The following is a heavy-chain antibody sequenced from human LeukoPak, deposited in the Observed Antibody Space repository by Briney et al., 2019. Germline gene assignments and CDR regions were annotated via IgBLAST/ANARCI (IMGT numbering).Heavy chain of an antibody. D-gene: IGHD4-11*01. CDR2: IIPIFGTA. J-gene: IGHJ5*02. V-gene: IGHV1-69*13. CDR3: ARDYHTDYSNFGWFDP. CDR1: GGTFSSYA. Sequence: ASVKVSCKASGGTFSSYAISWVRQAPGQGLEWMGGIIPIFGTANYAQKFQGRVTITADESTSTAYMEQSSLRSDDTAVYYCARDYHTDYSNFGWFDPWGQGTLVTVSS.